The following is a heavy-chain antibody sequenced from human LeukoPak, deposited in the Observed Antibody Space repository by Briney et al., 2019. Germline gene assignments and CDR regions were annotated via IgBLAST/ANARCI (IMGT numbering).Heavy chain of an antibody. V-gene: IGHV4-38-2*02. Sequence: SETLSLTCTVSGYSISSGYYWVWIRQPPGKGLEWIGSIYRSGSTNYNPSLKSRVTISVDTSKNQFSLKLSSVTAADTAVYYCARAWRAAAAYDYWGQGTLVTVSS. D-gene: IGHD6-13*01. CDR1: GYSISSGYY. CDR3: ARAWRAAAAYDY. J-gene: IGHJ4*02. CDR2: IYRSGST.